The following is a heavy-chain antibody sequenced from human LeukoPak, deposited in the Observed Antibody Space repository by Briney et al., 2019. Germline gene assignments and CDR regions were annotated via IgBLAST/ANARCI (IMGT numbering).Heavy chain of an antibody. CDR3: ARDEEVKSFDY. J-gene: IGHJ4*02. CDR1: GGSISSYY. Sequence: SETLSLTCTVSGGSISSYYWSWIRQPPGKGLEWIGSIYYSGSTYYNPSLKSRVTISVDTSKNQFSLKLSSVTAADTAVYYCARDEEVKSFDYWGQGTLVTVSS. V-gene: IGHV4-59*12. D-gene: IGHD2-21*01. CDR2: IYYSGST.